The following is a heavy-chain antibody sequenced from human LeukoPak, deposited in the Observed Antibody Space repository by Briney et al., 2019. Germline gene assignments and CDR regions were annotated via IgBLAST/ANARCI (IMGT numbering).Heavy chain of an antibody. CDR1: GFTFNSYT. CDR3: ARALKSQRTLGYCSGGSCYSGTYYYYGMDV. J-gene: IGHJ6*02. V-gene: IGHV3-30*14. D-gene: IGHD2-15*01. Sequence: PGGSLRLSCAASGFTFNSYTMHWVRQAPGKGLEWVAVISYDGSNKYYADSVKGRFTISRDDSKNTLYLQMNSLRAEDTAVYYCARALKSQRTLGYCSGGSCYSGTYYYYGMDVWGQGTTVTVSS. CDR2: ISYDGSNK.